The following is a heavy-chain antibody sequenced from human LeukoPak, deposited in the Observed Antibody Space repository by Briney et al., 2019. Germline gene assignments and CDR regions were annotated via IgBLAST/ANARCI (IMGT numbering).Heavy chain of an antibody. V-gene: IGHV1-2*02. CDR2: INPNSGGT. J-gene: IGHJ4*02. CDR1: GYTFTVYY. D-gene: IGHD2-15*01. CDR3: ARGYCSGGSCVYYFDY. Sequence: ASVKVSCKASGYTFTVYYMHWVRQAPGQGLEGMGWINPNSGGTNYAQKFQGRVTMTRDTSISTAYMELSSLRSDDTAVYYCARGYCSGGSCVYYFDYWGQGTLVTVSS.